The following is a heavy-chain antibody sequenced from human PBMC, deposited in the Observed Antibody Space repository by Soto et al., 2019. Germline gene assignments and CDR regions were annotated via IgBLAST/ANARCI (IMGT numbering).Heavy chain of an antibody. CDR2: IKNKANSYTT. J-gene: IGHJ4*02. D-gene: IGHD2-2*01. CDR1: GFTFSDHY. CDR3: ARVRLGVTTQLFDD. Sequence: EVQLVESGGGLVQPGGSLRLSCAASGFTFSDHYMDWVRQAPGKGLEWVGRIKNKANSYTTEYAASVKGRFTISRDDSKNSLDLQMNSLKTEDTAVYYCARVRLGVTTQLFDDWGQGTLVTVSS. V-gene: IGHV3-72*01.